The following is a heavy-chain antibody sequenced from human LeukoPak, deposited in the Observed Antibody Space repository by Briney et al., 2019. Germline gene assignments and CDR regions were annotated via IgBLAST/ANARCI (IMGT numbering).Heavy chain of an antibody. CDR1: GDSISSYY. V-gene: IGHV4-59*12. CDR2: IYYSGST. J-gene: IGHJ6*02. CDR3: ARVGGWTGYYGMDV. D-gene: IGHD3/OR15-3a*01. Sequence: SETLSLTCTVSGDSISSYYWSWIRQPPGKGLEWIGSIYYSGSTSYNPSLKSRVTISVDKSKNQFSLKLSSVTAADTAVYYCARVGGWTGYYGMDVWGQGTTVTVSS.